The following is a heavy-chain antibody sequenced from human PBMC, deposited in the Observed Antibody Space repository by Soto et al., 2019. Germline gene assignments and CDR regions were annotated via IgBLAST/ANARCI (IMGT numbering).Heavy chain of an antibody. V-gene: IGHV4-4*07. D-gene: IGHD6-13*01. CDR3: ARSLSIAAAGQGLFDY. J-gene: IGHJ4*02. CDR2: IYTSGST. CDR1: GGSISSYY. Sequence: SETLSLTCTVSGGSISSYYWSWIRQPAGKGLEWIGRIYTSGSTNYNPSLTSRVTMSVDTSKNQFSLKLSSVTAADTAVYYCARSLSIAAAGQGLFDYWGQGTLVTVSS.